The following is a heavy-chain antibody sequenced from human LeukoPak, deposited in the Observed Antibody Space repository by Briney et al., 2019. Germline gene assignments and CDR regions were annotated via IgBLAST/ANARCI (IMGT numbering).Heavy chain of an antibody. D-gene: IGHD1-1*01. CDR2: ISDDGIDK. Sequence: GRSLRLSCAASGFTFSNFAMHWVRQAPGKGLEWVTVISDDGIDKYYADSVKGRFTVSRDNSQNTLHLQMNSLRAEDTAIYYCARSERDYWCFDLWGRGTLVTVSS. CDR3: ARSERDYWCFDL. V-gene: IGHV3-30*03. CDR1: GFTFSNFA. J-gene: IGHJ2*01.